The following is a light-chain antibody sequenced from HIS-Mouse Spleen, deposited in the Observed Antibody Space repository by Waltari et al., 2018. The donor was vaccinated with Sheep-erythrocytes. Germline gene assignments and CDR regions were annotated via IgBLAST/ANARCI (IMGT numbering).Light chain of an antibody. V-gene: IGKV3-20*01. J-gene: IGKJ1*01. CDR3: QQYGSSPRT. CDR2: GAS. CDR1: QSVSSSY. Sequence: EIVLTQSPGTLSLSPGERATLSCRASQSVSSSYLAWYQLKPGQDPRVLIYGASSRATGVPARFSGSWSGTDFTLTISRLEPEDFAVYYWQQYGSSPRTFGQGTKVEIK.